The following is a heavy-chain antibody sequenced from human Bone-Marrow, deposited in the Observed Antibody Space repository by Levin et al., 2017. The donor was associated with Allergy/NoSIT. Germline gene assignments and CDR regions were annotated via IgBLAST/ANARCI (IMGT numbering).Heavy chain of an antibody. CDR3: ARADYYDSSGYPLDAFDI. CDR1: GGSFSGYY. D-gene: IGHD3-22*01. CDR2: INHSGST. V-gene: IGHV4-34*01. Sequence: SQTLSLTCAVYGGSFSGYYWSWIRQPPGKGLEWIGEINHSGSTNYNPSLKSRVTISVDTSKNQFSLKLSSVTAADTAVYYCARADYYDSSGYPLDAFDIWGQGTMVTVSS. J-gene: IGHJ3*02.